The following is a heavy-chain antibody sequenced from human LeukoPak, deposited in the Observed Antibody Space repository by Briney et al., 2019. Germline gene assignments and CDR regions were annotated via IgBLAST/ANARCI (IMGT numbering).Heavy chain of an antibody. V-gene: IGHV4-59*12. CDR2: IYYSGNT. CDR1: GDSISSYY. J-gene: IGHJ4*02. D-gene: IGHD3-9*01. Sequence: SETLSLTCTVSGDSISSYYWSWIRQPPGKGLEWIGYIYYSGNTNSNPSLKGRVTISLDTSKNQFSLRLSSVTAADTAVYYCARDRYGWFDYWGQGTQVTVSS. CDR3: ARDRYGWFDY.